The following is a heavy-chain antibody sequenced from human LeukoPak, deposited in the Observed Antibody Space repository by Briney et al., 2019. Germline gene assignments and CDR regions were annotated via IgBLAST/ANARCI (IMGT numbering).Heavy chain of an antibody. Sequence: GGSLRLSCAAAGFAFSSYSMNWVRQAPGKGLEWVSSISSSSSYIYYADSVKGRFTISRDNAKNSLYLQMNSLRAEDTAVYYCARGKFLIVVVPADPLDYWGQGTLVTVSS. J-gene: IGHJ4*02. CDR3: ARGKFLIVVVPADPLDY. V-gene: IGHV3-21*01. D-gene: IGHD2-2*01. CDR2: ISSSSSYI. CDR1: GFAFSSYS.